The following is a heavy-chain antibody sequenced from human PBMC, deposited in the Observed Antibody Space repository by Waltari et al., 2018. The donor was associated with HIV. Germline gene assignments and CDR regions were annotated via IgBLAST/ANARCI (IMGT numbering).Heavy chain of an antibody. Sequence: QVQLVESGGGVVQPGRSLRLSCAASGFTFSSYGMHWVRQAPGQGLEWVAVISYDGSNKYYADSVKGRFTISRDNSKNTLYLQMNSLRAEDTAVYYCASATYDFWSGYLRQSHYYYYGMDVWGQGTTVTVSS. CDR1: GFTFSSYG. D-gene: IGHD3-3*01. CDR3: ASATYDFWSGYLRQSHYYYYGMDV. J-gene: IGHJ6*02. CDR2: ISYDGSNK. V-gene: IGHV3-30*03.